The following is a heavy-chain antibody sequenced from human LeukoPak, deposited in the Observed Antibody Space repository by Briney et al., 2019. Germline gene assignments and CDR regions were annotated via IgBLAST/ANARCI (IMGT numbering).Heavy chain of an antibody. CDR1: GGSISSYY. Sequence: SETLSLTCTVSGGSISSYYWSWIRQPAGKGLEWIGRIYTSGSTNYNPSLKSRVTMTVDTSKNQFSLKLSSVTAADTAVYYCARGHSSGWYVVYWGQGTLVTVSS. D-gene: IGHD6-19*01. CDR2: IYTSGST. CDR3: ARGHSSGWYVVY. J-gene: IGHJ4*02. V-gene: IGHV4-4*07.